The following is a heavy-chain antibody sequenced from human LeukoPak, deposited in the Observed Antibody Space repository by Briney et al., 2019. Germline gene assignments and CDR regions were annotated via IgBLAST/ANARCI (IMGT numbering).Heavy chain of an antibody. D-gene: IGHD3-16*01. CDR3: ARLNWDYYGMDV. V-gene: IGHV4-59*08. CDR1: GASISSYY. J-gene: IGHJ6*02. Sequence: SETLSLTCAVSGASISSYYWSWIRQPPGKGLEWIGYIYYSGSTDYNPSLKSRVTISLDTSKNQFSLKLSSVTAADTAVYYCARLNWDYYGMDVWGQGTTVTVSS. CDR2: IYYSGST.